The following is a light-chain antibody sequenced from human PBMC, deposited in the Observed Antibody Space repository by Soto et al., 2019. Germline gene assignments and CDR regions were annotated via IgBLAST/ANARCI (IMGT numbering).Light chain of an antibody. Sequence: QAVVTQPPSVSEAPGQRVTISSTGSSSNIGAGYEAHWYQQVPGTAPKLLIYENNNRPSGVPDRFSGSKSGTSASLAITGLQAEDEAEYYCQSYDSSLSGYVFGTGTKLTVL. J-gene: IGLJ1*01. CDR3: QSYDSSLSGYV. V-gene: IGLV1-40*01. CDR1: SSNIGAGYE. CDR2: ENN.